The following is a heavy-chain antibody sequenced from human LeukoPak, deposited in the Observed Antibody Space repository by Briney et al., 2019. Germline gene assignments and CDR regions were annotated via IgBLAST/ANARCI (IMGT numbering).Heavy chain of an antibody. D-gene: IGHD6-19*01. CDR2: ISYLGNT. CDR1: GGSISDYY. Sequence: SETLSLTCTVSGGSISDYYWNWIRQPPGKGLEWIGYISYLGNTNYSPSLKSRITMSVDTSNTQFSLRPNSVTAADTAVYYCASYALGWYKIDFWGQGVLVTVSS. CDR3: ASYALGWYKIDF. V-gene: IGHV4-59*01. J-gene: IGHJ4*02.